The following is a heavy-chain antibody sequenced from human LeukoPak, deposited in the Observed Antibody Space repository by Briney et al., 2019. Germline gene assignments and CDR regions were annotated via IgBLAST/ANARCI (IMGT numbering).Heavy chain of an antibody. J-gene: IGHJ5*02. CDR1: GFTFSSYG. D-gene: IGHD5-18*01. CDR3: ARDLGGYSYGLSSNWFDP. Sequence: GGSLRLSCAASGFTFSSYGMHWVRQAPGKGLEWVSSISSSSSYIYYADSVKGRFTISRDNAKNSLYLQMNSLRAEDTAVYYCARDLGGYSYGLSSNWFDPWGQGTLVTVSS. V-gene: IGHV3-21*01. CDR2: ISSSSSYI.